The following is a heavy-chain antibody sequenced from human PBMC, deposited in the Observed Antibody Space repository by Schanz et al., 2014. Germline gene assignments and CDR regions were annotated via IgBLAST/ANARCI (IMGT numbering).Heavy chain of an antibody. D-gene: IGHD1-26*01. CDR1: GFTFSSYA. CDR2: ISSSSSTI. CDR3: ARNRGSGGQNWYFDL. J-gene: IGHJ2*01. V-gene: IGHV3-48*04. Sequence: VHLLESGGGLVEPGGSLRLSCAASGFTFSSYAMSWVRQAPGKGLEWISYISSSSSTIYHADSVKGRFTISRDNTKNSLFLQLNSLRADDTAVYYCARNRGSGGQNWYFDLWGRGTLVTVSS.